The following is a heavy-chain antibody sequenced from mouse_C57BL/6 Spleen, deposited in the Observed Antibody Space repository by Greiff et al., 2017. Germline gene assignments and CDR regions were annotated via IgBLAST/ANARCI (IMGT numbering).Heavy chain of an antibody. Sequence: EVQVVESGGGLVQPGGSMKLSCAASGFTFSDAWMDWVRQSPEKGLEWVAEIRNKANNHATYYAESVKGRFTISRDDSKSSVYLQMNSLRAEDTGIYYCTRGLTGPWFAYWGQGTLVTVSA. CDR2: IRNKANNHAT. J-gene: IGHJ3*01. CDR1: GFTFSDAW. V-gene: IGHV6-6*01. CDR3: TRGLTGPWFAY. D-gene: IGHD4-1*01.